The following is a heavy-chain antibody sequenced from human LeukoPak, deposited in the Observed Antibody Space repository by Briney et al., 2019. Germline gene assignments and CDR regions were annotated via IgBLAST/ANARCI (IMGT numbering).Heavy chain of an antibody. V-gene: IGHV3-21*01. CDR1: GLTFSSYS. D-gene: IGHD6-19*01. Sequence: GGSLRLSCAACGLTFSSYSMHWVGQARCQWLEWVSSITSSSSYIYYADSVKGRFTISRDNAKNSLYLQMNSLRAEDTAVYYCARGRSGWYHNFDYWGQGTLVTVSS. CDR2: ITSSSSYI. CDR3: ARGRSGWYHNFDY. J-gene: IGHJ4*02.